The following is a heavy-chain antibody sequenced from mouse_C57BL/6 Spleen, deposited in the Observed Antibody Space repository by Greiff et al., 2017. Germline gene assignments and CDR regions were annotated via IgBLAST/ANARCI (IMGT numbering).Heavy chain of an antibody. CDR1: GYTFTDYE. CDR2: IDPETGGT. J-gene: IGHJ2*01. CDR3: TRGGITAVPPDY. V-gene: IGHV1-15*01. D-gene: IGHD1-1*01. Sequence: QVQLQQSGAELVRPGASVTLSCKASGYTFTDYEMHWVKQTPVHGLEWIGAIDPETGGTAYNQKFKGKAILTADKSSRTAYMELRSLTSEDSAVYYCTRGGITAVPPDYWGQGTTLTVSS.